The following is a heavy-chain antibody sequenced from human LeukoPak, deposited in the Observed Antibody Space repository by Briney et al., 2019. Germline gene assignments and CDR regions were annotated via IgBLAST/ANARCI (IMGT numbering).Heavy chain of an antibody. V-gene: IGHV4-4*02. CDR3: ARRKGKYCSSTSCLGGFDP. CDR2: IYHSGST. CDR1: GGSISSNNW. D-gene: IGHD2-2*01. J-gene: IGHJ5*02. Sequence: SETLSLTCAVSGGSISSNNWWSWVRQPPGKGLEWIGEIYHSGSTNYSPSLKSRVTISVDTSKNQFSLKLSSVTAADTAVYYCARRKGKYCSSTSCLGGFDPWGQGTLVTVSS.